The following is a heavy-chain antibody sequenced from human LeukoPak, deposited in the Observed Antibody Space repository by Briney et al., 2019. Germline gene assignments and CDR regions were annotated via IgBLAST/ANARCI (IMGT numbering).Heavy chain of an antibody. Sequence: GGSLRLSCAASGFTFSGSALHWVRQASGKGLEWVGRIRSTANGYATAYAASVKGRFTISRDDSKNTAYLQMDSLKTEDTAVYYCARDYIFILYPLGGYFDYWGQGTLVTVSS. CDR2: IRSTANGYAT. D-gene: IGHD3-9*01. J-gene: IGHJ4*02. CDR3: ARDYIFILYPLGGYFDY. CDR1: GFTFSGSA. V-gene: IGHV3-73*01.